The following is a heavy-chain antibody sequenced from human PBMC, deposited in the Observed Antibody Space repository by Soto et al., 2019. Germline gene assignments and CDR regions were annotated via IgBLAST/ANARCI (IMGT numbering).Heavy chain of an antibody. J-gene: IGHJ6*02. V-gene: IGHV4-39*01. Sequence: QLQLQESGPGLVKPSETLSLTCTVSGGSISSSSYYWGWIRQPPGKGLEWIGSIYYSGSTYYNPSLKSRVTISVDTSKNQFSLKLSSVTAADTAVYYCARSYSSSWYSRATYYGMDVWGQGTTVTVSS. CDR3: ARSYSSSWYSRATYYGMDV. CDR1: GGSISSSSYY. CDR2: IYYSGST. D-gene: IGHD6-13*01.